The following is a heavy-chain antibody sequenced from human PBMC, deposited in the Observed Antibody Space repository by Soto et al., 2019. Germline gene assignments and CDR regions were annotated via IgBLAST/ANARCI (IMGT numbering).Heavy chain of an antibody. V-gene: IGHV5-51*01. CDR3: ARVRWTLVGSTVTTKRNWFDP. Sequence: GESLKISCKGSGYSFTSYWIGWVRQMPGKGLEWMGIIYPGDSDTRYSPSFQGQVTISADKSISTAYLQWSSLKASDTAVYYCARVRWTLVGSTVTTKRNWFDPWGQGTLVTVSS. J-gene: IGHJ5*02. CDR1: GYSFTSYW. CDR2: IYPGDSDT. D-gene: IGHD4-17*01.